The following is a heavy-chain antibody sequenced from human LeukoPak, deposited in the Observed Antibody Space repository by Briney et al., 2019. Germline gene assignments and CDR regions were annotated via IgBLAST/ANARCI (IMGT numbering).Heavy chain of an antibody. CDR3: ASELVVVSTTSGAEAGLRGV. J-gene: IGHJ4*02. V-gene: IGHV3-53*01. Sequence: GGSLRLSCAASGFTVSSNYMSWVRQAPGKGLEWVSVIYSGGITFYADSVKGRFTISRDTSKNTLYLQMNSLRAEDTAVYYCASELVVVSTTSGAEAGLRGVGGQGTLVTVSS. CDR1: GFTVSSNY. CDR2: IYSGGIT. D-gene: IGHD2-15*01.